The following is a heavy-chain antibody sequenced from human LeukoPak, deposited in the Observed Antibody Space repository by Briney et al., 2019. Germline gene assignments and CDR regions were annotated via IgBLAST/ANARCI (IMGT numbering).Heavy chain of an antibody. CDR1: GGSFSGYY. J-gene: IGHJ4*02. V-gene: IGHV4-34*01. Sequence: PSETLSLTCAVYGGSFSGYYWSWIRQPPGKGLEWIGEINHSGSTNYNPSLKSRVTISVDTSKNQFSLKLSSVTAADTAVYYCARGGYSGYGDFDSWGQGTLVTVSS. CDR2: INHSGST. CDR3: ARGGYSGYGDFDS. D-gene: IGHD5-12*01.